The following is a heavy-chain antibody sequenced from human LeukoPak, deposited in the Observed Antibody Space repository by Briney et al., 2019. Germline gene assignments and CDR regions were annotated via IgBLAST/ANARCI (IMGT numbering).Heavy chain of an antibody. CDR1: GFTFRSYW. CDR2: IKTDGSST. V-gene: IGHV3-74*01. D-gene: IGHD3-22*01. Sequence: PGGSLRPSCAASGFTFRSYWMHWVRQAPGKGLVWVSRIKTDGSSTSYADSVKGRFTISRDNAKNTLYLQMNTLRAEDTAVYFCARESYSSGSYYFDYWGQGTLVTVSS. J-gene: IGHJ4*02. CDR3: ARESYSSGSYYFDY.